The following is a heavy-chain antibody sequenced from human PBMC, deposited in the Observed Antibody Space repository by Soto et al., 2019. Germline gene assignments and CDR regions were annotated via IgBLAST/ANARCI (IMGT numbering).Heavy chain of an antibody. V-gene: IGHV3-23*01. CDR2: ISGGGSST. CDR3: ARGRGFTLSYAMDV. D-gene: IGHD3-10*01. J-gene: IGHJ6*02. CDR1: GFTFFSYA. Sequence: EVRLLESGGGLVQPGGSLRLSCAASGFTFFSYAMSWVRQAPGKGLEWVSSISGGGSSTYYADSVKGRFTISRDISKSTLYLQMKSLRAEDTAVYFCARGRGFTLSYAMDVWGQGTTVTVSS.